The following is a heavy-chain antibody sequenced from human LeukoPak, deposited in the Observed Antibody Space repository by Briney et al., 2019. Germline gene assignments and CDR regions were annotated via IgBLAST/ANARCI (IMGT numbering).Heavy chain of an antibody. Sequence: AGGSLRLSCAASGITFSSYGMHWVRQAPGKGLEWVAVISYDGSNKYYADSVKGRFTISRDNSKNTLYLQMNSLRAEDTAVYYCAKDPGSGWYNNYYYYYMDVWGKGTTVTVSS. V-gene: IGHV3-30*18. CDR3: AKDPGSGWYNNYYYYYMDV. J-gene: IGHJ6*03. D-gene: IGHD6-19*01. CDR2: ISYDGSNK. CDR1: GITFSSYG.